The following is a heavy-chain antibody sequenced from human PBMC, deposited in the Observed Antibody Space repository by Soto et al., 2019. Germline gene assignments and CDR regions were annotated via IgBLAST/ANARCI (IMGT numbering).Heavy chain of an antibody. D-gene: IGHD3-16*01. J-gene: IGHJ4*02. CDR2: ISSSSSTI. Sequence: EVQLVESGGGLVQPGGSLRLSCAASGFNFSSYSMNWVRQAPGKGLEWVSYISSSSSTIYYADSVKGRFTIARDNAKNSLYLQMNSLRAEDTAVYYCAGTYYDYIWGSYSPDYWGQGTLVTVSS. V-gene: IGHV3-48*01. CDR3: AGTYYDYIWGSYSPDY. CDR1: GFNFSSYS.